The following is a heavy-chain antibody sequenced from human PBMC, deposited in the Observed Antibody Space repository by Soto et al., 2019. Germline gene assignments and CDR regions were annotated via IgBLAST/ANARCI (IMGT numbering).Heavy chain of an antibody. D-gene: IGHD3-22*01. CDR3: ARLYYYDSSGYYYFDY. Sequence: PSETLSLTCTVSGGSISSGDYYWSWIRQPPGKGREWIGYIYYSGSTYYNPSLKSRVTISVDTSKNQFYLKLSSVTAADTAVYYCARLYYYDSSGYYYFDYWGQGTLVTVSS. CDR1: GGSISSGDYY. CDR2: IYYSGST. J-gene: IGHJ4*02. V-gene: IGHV4-30-4*01.